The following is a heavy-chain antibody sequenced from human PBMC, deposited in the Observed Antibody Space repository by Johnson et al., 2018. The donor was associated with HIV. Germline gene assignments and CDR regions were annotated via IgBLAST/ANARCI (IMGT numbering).Heavy chain of an antibody. D-gene: IGHD6-13*01. CDR1: GFTFSSYW. V-gene: IGHV3-7*01. CDR3: AREGGIAAAGTDAFDI. Sequence: VQLVESGGGLVQPGGSLRLSCAASGFTFSSYWMSWVRQAPGKGLEWVANIKQDGSEKYYVDSVKGRFTISRDNAKNSLYQQMNSLRAEDTAVYYCAREGGIAAAGTDAFDIWGQGTMVTVSS. CDR2: IKQDGSEK. J-gene: IGHJ3*02.